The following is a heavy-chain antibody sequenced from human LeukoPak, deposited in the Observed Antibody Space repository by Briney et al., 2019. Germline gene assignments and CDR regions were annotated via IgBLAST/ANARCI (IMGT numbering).Heavy chain of an antibody. D-gene: IGHD4-11*01. V-gene: IGHV4-39*01. CDR1: GGSISSSTYY. CDR2: IYYSGTT. J-gene: IGHJ6*03. CDR3: ARLRYSSPIYYYMDV. Sequence: SETLSLTCSVSGGSISSSTYYWDWVRQPPGKGLVWIWSIYYSGTTYYNPSLKSRVTISVDTSKNQFSLKLGSVTAADTAVYYCARLRYSSPIYYYMDVWGKGTTVTVSS.